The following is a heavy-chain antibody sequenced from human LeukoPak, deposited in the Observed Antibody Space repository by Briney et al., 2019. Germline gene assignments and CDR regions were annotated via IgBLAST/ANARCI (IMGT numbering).Heavy chain of an antibody. CDR1: GYTFTGYY. V-gene: IGHV1-2*02. D-gene: IGHD2-2*01. Sequence: GASVKVSCKASGYTFTGYYMHWVRQAPGQGLEWMGWINPNSGGTNYAQKFQGRVTMTRDTSISTAYMELSRLRSDDTAVYYCARGPHDIVVVPAAMGLDYWGQGTLVTVSS. J-gene: IGHJ4*02. CDR3: ARGPHDIVVVPAAMGLDY. CDR2: INPNSGGT.